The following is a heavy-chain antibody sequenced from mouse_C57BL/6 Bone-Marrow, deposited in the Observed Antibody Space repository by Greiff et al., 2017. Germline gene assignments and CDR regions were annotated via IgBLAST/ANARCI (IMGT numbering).Heavy chain of an antibody. CDR3: ARDYYGHYYAMGY. Sequence: DVMLVESGGGLVKPGGSLKLSCAASGFTFSDYGMHWVRQAPEKGLEWVAYISSGSSTIYYADPVKGRFTISRDNAKNTLFLQMTSLRSEDTAMYYCARDYYGHYYAMGYWGRGTSVTVSS. J-gene: IGHJ4*01. CDR1: GFTFSDYG. D-gene: IGHD1-1*01. V-gene: IGHV5-17*01. CDR2: ISSGSSTI.